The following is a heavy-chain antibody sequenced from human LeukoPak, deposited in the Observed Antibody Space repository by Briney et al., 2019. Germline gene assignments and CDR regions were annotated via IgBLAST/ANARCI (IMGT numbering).Heavy chain of an antibody. J-gene: IGHJ5*02. D-gene: IGHD3-3*01. CDR2: ISNDGSNK. CDR3: AREGLYDFWSGWAGLSGWFDP. V-gene: IGHV3-30-3*01. Sequence: PGGSLRLSCAASGFTFSSYAMHLVRRAPGKGLEWVAVISNDGSNKYYADSVKGRFTISRDNSKNTLYLQMNSLRAEDTAVYYCAREGLYDFWSGWAGLSGWFDPWGQGTLVTVSS. CDR1: GFTFSSYA.